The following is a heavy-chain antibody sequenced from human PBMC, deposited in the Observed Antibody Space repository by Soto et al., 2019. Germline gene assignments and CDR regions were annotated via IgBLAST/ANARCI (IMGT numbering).Heavy chain of an antibody. J-gene: IGHJ5*02. CDR1: GYTFTSYG. Sequence: ASVKVSCKASGYTFTSYGITWVRQAPGQGLEWMGWISAYNGNTNYAQKLQGRVTMTTDTSTSTAYMELRSLRSDDTAVYYCARDKILDYDFWSGYPAYNWFDPWGQGTLVTVS. D-gene: IGHD3-3*01. CDR3: ARDKILDYDFWSGYPAYNWFDP. CDR2: ISAYNGNT. V-gene: IGHV1-18*01.